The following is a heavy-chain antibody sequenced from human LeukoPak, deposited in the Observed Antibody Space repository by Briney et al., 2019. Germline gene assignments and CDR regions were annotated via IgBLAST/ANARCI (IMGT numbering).Heavy chain of an antibody. V-gene: IGHV4-34*01. D-gene: IGHD5-18*01. CDR2: INHSGST. J-gene: IGHJ3*02. Sequence: SETLSLTCAVYGGSFSGYYWSWIRQPPGKGLEWIGEINHSGSTNYNPSLKSRVTISVDTSKNQFSLKLSSVTAADTAVYYCARVMGYNYGGDAFDIWGQGTMVTVSS. CDR1: GGSFSGYY. CDR3: ARVMGYNYGGDAFDI.